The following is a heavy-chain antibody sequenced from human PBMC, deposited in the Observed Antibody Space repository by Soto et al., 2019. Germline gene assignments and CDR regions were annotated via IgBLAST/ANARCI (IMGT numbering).Heavy chain of an antibody. D-gene: IGHD3-9*01. J-gene: IGHJ4*02. CDR1: GFTFSSYG. CDR3: ARDFGDILTGYYSASAY. Sequence: LRLSCAASGFTFSSYGMHWVRQAPGKGLEWVAVIWYDGSNKYYADSVKGRFTISRDNSKNTLYLQMNSLRAEDTAVYYCARDFGDILTGYYSASAYWGQGTLVTVSS. V-gene: IGHV3-33*01. CDR2: IWYDGSNK.